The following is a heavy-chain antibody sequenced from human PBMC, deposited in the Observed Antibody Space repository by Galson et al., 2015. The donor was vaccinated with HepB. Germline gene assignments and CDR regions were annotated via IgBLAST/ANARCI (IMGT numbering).Heavy chain of an antibody. D-gene: IGHD2-2*01. J-gene: IGHJ6*02. Sequence: SVKVSCTASGFTFTSYYMHWVRQAPGQGLEWMGWINPNSGGTNYAQKVQGRVTMTRDTSISTAYMELSRLRSDDTAVYYCARVYYCSSTSCPPGDYYYGMDVWGQGTTVTVSS. CDR1: GFTFTSYY. V-gene: IGHV1-2*02. CDR2: INPNSGGT. CDR3: ARVYYCSSTSCPPGDYYYGMDV.